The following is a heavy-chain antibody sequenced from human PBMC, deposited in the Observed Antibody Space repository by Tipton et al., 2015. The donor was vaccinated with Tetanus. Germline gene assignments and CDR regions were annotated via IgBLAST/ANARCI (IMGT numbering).Heavy chain of an antibody. V-gene: IGHV3-21*01. Sequence: SLRLSCAASGFPFSAYNMNWVRQAPGKGLEWVSSISGISTYINYADSVKGRFIISRDNAENSLYLEMTNLTAEDTAIYYCARKGTAIPIDYWGQGTLVTVSS. CDR1: GFPFSAYN. CDR3: ARKGTAIPIDY. D-gene: IGHD2-21*02. J-gene: IGHJ4*02. CDR2: ISGISTYI.